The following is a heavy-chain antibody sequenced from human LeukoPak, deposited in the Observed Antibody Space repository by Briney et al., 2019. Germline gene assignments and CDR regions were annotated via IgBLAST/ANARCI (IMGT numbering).Heavy chain of an antibody. J-gene: IGHJ4*02. D-gene: IGHD6-13*01. CDR2: INQAGTGK. CDR3: AREPSYSSSWYTSCDY. V-gene: IGHV3-7*01. Sequence: PGGSLRLSCAASGFTVSSNYMSWVRQAPGKGLEWVAIINQAGTGKYYVDSVKGRFTISRDNAKNSLYLQMNSLRAEDTAVYYCAREPSYSSSWYTSCDYWGQGTLVTVSS. CDR1: GFTVSSNY.